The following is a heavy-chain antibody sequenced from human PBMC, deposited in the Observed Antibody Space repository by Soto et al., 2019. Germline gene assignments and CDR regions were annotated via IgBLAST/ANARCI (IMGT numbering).Heavy chain of an antibody. J-gene: IGHJ6*02. CDR3: ARHPPAVYYYGMDV. V-gene: IGHV1-69*12. CDR1: GGTFSSYA. CDR2: IIPIFGTA. Sequence: QVQLVQSGAEVKKPGSSVKVSCKASGGTFSSYAISWVRQAPGQGLEWSGGIIPIFGTANYAQKFQGRVTITADESTSTAYMELSRQRSEDTAVYYCARHPPAVYYYGMDVWGQGTTVTVSS.